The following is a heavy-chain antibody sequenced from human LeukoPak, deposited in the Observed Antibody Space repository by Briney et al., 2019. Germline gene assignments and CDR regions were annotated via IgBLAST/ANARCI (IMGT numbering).Heavy chain of an antibody. J-gene: IGHJ3*02. CDR3: ARDLATAATADRAFDI. CDR2: IYYSGST. Sequence: PSETLSLTCTVSGGSISSYYWSWVRQPPGKGLEWIGYIYYSGSTNYNPSLKNRVTISVDTSKNQFSLKLSSVTAADTPVYYCARDLATAATADRAFDIWGQGTMVTVSS. D-gene: IGHD6-13*01. CDR1: GGSISSYY. V-gene: IGHV4-59*01.